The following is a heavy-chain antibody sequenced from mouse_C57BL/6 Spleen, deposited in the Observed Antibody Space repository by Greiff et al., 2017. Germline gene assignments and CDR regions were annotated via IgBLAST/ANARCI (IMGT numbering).Heavy chain of an antibody. D-gene: IGHD1-1*01. CDR2: IDPSDSYT. Sequence: QVQLQQSGAELVMPGASVKLSCKASGYTFTSYWMHWVKQRPGQGLEWIGEIDPSDSYTNYNQKFKGKSSLTVDKSSSTAYMQLSSLTSEDSAVYYCARSPPDYYGSSYGYFDVWGTGTTVTVSS. J-gene: IGHJ1*03. V-gene: IGHV1-69*01. CDR1: GYTFTSYW. CDR3: ARSPPDYYGSSYGYFDV.